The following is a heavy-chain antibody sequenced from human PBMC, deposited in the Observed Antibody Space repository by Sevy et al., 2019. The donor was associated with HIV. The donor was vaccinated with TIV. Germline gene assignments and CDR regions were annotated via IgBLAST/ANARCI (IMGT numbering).Heavy chain of an antibody. Sequence: GGSLRLSCAASGFTFSGYSMNWVRQGPGKGLEWISSISSSSNYIYYADSVRGRFTISRDNAKNSLYLQMNSLRAEDTAVYYCARDSAYSQRYYYYGMDVWGQGTTVTVSS. CDR3: ARDSAYSQRYYYYGMDV. J-gene: IGHJ6*02. CDR1: GFTFSGYS. D-gene: IGHD4-4*01. V-gene: IGHV3-21*01. CDR2: ISSSSNYI.